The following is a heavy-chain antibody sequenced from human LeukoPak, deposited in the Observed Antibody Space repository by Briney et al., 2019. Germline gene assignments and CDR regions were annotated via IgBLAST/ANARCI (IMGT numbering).Heavy chain of an antibody. CDR2: ISWNGGSI. CDR1: GFTFDDYA. CDR3: ARGLGFAGENKENWFDP. D-gene: IGHD1-14*01. V-gene: IGHV3-9*01. J-gene: IGHJ5*02. Sequence: QAGGSLRLSCAASGFTFDDYAMHWVRQAPGKGLEWVSGISWNGGSIGYADSVKGRFTISRDNAKNSLYLQMNSLRAEDTAVYYCARGLGFAGENKENWFDPWGQGTLVTVSS.